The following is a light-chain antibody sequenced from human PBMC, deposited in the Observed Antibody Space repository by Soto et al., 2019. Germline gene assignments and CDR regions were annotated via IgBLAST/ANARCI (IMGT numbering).Light chain of an antibody. Sequence: ETVLTQSPATLSLSPGERATLSCRASESVSNSLAWYQHKPGQAPRLLIYNASNRATGIPARFSGSGSGTDFTLTIISLEPEDFAVYFCQHRAGWPPALTFGGGTKVDIK. CDR2: NAS. J-gene: IGKJ4*01. CDR3: QHRAGWPPALT. V-gene: IGKV3-11*01. CDR1: ESVSNS.